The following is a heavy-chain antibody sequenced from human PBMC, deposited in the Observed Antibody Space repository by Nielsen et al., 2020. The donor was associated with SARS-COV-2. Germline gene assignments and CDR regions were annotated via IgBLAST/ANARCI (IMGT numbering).Heavy chain of an antibody. V-gene: IGHV1-46*01. CDR3: ARDFDFWSGPLFDY. Sequence: WVRQAPGQGLEWMGIINPSGGSTSYAQKFQGRVTMTTDTSTSTAYMELRSLRSDDTAVYYCARDFDFWSGPLFDYWGQGTLVTVSS. J-gene: IGHJ4*02. CDR2: INPSGGST. D-gene: IGHD3-3*01.